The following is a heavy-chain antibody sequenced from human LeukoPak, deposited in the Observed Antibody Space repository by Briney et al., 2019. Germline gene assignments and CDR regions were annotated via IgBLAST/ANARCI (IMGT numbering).Heavy chain of an antibody. V-gene: IGHV4-34*01. CDR1: GGSFSGYY. CDR3: ARVARATATVLPPYGMDV. J-gene: IGHJ6*02. CDR2: INHSGST. Sequence: SETLSLTCAVYGGSFSGYYWSWIRQPPGKGLEWIGEINHSGSTNYNPSLKSRVTISVDTSKNQFSLKLSSVTAADTAVYYCARVARATATVLPPYGMDVWGQGTTVTVSS. D-gene: IGHD5-24*01.